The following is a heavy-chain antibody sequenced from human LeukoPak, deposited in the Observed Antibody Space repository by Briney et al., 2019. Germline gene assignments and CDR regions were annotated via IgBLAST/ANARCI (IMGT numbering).Heavy chain of an antibody. CDR3: ARDLGGSYYVDYFDY. V-gene: IGHV1-69*04. Sequence: ASAKVSCKASGGTXSSYAISWVRQAPGQGLEWMGRIIPILGIANYAQKFQGRVTITADKSTSTAYMELSSLRSEDTAVYYCARDLGGSYYVDYFDYWGQGTLVTVSS. CDR2: IIPILGIA. D-gene: IGHD1-26*01. CDR1: GGTXSSYA. J-gene: IGHJ4*02.